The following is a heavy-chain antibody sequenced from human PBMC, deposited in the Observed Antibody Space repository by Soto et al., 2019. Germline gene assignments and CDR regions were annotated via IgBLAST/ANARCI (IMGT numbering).Heavy chain of an antibody. CDR2: IYYSGST. CDR3: ARDLPGGSSGFWDAFDI. J-gene: IGHJ3*02. V-gene: IGHV4-31*03. D-gene: IGHD3-22*01. CDR1: GGSISSGGYY. Sequence: QVQLQESGPGLVKPSQTLSLTCTVSGGSISSGGYYWSWIRQHPGKGLEWIGYIYYSGSTYYNPFLKSRVTRSAGTSKDQFSLKLSSVTAADTAVYYCARDLPGGSSGFWDAFDIWGQGTMVTVSS.